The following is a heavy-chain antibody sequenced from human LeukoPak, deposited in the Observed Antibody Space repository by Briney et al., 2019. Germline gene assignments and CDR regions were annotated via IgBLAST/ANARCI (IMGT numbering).Heavy chain of an antibody. V-gene: IGHV3-21*01. J-gene: IGHJ1*01. D-gene: IGHD2-8*01. CDR1: GFTFSSYS. CDR3: AGGGRTISEYFQH. Sequence: GGSLRLSCAASGFTFSSYSMNWVRQAPGKGLEWVSSISSSSSYIYYADSVKGRFTIFRDNAKNSLYLQMNSLRAEDTAVYYCAGGGRTISEYFQHWGQGTLVTVSS. CDR2: ISSSSSYI.